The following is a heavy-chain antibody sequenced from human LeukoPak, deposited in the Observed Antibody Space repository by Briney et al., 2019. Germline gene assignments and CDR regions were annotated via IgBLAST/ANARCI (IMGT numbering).Heavy chain of an antibody. V-gene: IGHV4-31*03. CDR1: SGSINRGGYF. CDR2: IYYSRTT. CDR3: ARSDYGNYYFDY. Sequence: PSQTLSLTCTVSSGSINRGGYFWSWIRQHPGKGLEWIGHIYYSRTTNYNPSLKSRVSISLDASENQFSLKLSSVTAADTAVYYCARSDYGNYYFDYWGQGTLVTVSS. J-gene: IGHJ4*02. D-gene: IGHD4-17*01.